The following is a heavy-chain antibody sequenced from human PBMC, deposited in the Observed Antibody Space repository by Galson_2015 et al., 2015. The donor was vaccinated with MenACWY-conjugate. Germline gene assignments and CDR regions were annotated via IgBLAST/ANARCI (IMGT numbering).Heavy chain of an antibody. CDR1: GGSISSSDHW. J-gene: IGHJ5*02. D-gene: IGHD1-1*01. CDR3: ARLPQGINLILEGS. Sequence: LSLTCSVSGGSISSSDHWWGWIRQPPGKGLEWIASIHHSETTHYNPSLKSRVSISVDTSKNQFSLILTSVNAADTAVYYCARLPQGINLILEGSWGQGILVTVSP. V-gene: IGHV4-39*01. CDR2: IHHSETT.